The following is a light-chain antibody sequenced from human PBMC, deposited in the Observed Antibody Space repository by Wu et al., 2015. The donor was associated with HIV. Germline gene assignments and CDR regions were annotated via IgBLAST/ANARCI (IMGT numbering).Light chain of an antibody. J-gene: IGKJ4*01. CDR2: GVS. V-gene: IGKV3-20*01. CDR3: QQYGSAVS. CDR1: ESVNRNY. Sequence: IVLTQSPGTLSLSPGERATLSCRASESVNRNYLAWYQQKPGQAPRLLMYGVSSRATGIPDRFSGSGSGTDFTLTITRLEPEDFAVYYCQQYGSAVSFGEGPRWRSN.